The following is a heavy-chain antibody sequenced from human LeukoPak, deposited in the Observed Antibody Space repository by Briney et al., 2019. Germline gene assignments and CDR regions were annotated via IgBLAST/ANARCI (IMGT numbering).Heavy chain of an antibody. J-gene: IGHJ4*02. V-gene: IGHV3-9*01. CDR2: ISWNSGSI. CDR1: GFTFDDYA. Sequence: GGSLRLSCAASGFTFDDYAMHWVRQAPGKGLEWGSGISWNSGSIGYADSVKGRFTISRDNAKNSLYLQMNSLRAEDTALYYCAKDSAYDFWSGSVYWGQGTLVTVSS. CDR3: AKDSAYDFWSGSVY. D-gene: IGHD3-3*01.